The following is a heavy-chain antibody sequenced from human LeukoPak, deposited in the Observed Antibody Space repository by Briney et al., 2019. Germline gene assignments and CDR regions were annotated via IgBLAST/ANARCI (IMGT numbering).Heavy chain of an antibody. CDR2: IIPIFGTA. V-gene: IGHV1-69*05. J-gene: IGHJ4*02. CDR3: ARSPVRVPAAIYYFDY. CDR1: GGTFSSYA. D-gene: IGHD2-2*01. Sequence: SVKVSCKASGGTFSSYAISWVRQAPGQGLEWMGGIIPIFGTANYAQKFQGRVTITTDESTSTAYMELSSLRSEDTAVYYCARSPVRVPAAIYYFDYWGQGTLVTVSS.